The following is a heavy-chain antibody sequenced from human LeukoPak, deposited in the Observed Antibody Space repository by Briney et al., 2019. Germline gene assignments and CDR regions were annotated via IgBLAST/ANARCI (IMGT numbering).Heavy chain of an antibody. D-gene: IGHD3-22*01. J-gene: IGHJ3*02. Sequence: PSETLSLTCTVSGGSVSSGSYYWSWIRQPPGKGLEWIGYIYYSGSTNYNPSLKSRVTISVDTSKNQFSLKLSSVTAADTAVYYCARATYYYDSSGYYDLRDAFDIWGQGTMVTVSS. CDR3: ARATYYYDSSGYYDLRDAFDI. V-gene: IGHV4-61*01. CDR1: GGSVSSGSYY. CDR2: IYYSGST.